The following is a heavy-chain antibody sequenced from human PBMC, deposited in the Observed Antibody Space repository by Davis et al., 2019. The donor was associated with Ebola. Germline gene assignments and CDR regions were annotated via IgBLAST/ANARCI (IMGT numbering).Heavy chain of an antibody. CDR3: ARDGPYDYIWGSYRDFDY. CDR2: IRYDGSNK. V-gene: IGHV3-30*02. CDR1: GFTFSDYG. J-gene: IGHJ4*02. D-gene: IGHD3-16*02. Sequence: GESLKIPCAASGFTFSDYGMHWVRQAPGKGLEWVAFIRYDGSNKYYADSVEGRFTISRDNAKNSLYLQMNSLRAEDTAVYYCARDGPYDYIWGSYRDFDYWGQGTLVTVSS.